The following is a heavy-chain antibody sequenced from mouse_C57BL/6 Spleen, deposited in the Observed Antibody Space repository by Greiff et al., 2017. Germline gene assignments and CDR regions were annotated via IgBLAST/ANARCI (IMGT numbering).Heavy chain of an antibody. Sequence: EVQLQQSGPVLVKPGASVKMSCKASGYTFTDYYMNWVKQSHGKSLEWIGVINPYNGGTSYNQKFKGKATLTVDKSSSTAYMELNSLTSEDSAVYYCARSQLRLMDYWGQGTSVTVSS. CDR1: GYTFTDYY. V-gene: IGHV1-19*01. CDR3: ARSQLRLMDY. CDR2: INPYNGGT. D-gene: IGHD3-2*02. J-gene: IGHJ4*01.